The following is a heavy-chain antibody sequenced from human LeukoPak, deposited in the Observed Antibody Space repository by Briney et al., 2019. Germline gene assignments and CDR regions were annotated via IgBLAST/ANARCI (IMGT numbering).Heavy chain of an antibody. CDR1: GYTFTSYY. CDR2: INPSGGST. D-gene: IGHD6-13*01. Sequence: ASVKVSCKASGYTFTSYYMHWVRQAPGRGLEWMGIINPSGGSTSYAQKLQGRVTMTTDTSTSTAYMELRSLRSDDTAVYYCAREGLVAAAFDYWGQGTLVTVSS. J-gene: IGHJ4*02. V-gene: IGHV1-46*01. CDR3: AREGLVAAAFDY.